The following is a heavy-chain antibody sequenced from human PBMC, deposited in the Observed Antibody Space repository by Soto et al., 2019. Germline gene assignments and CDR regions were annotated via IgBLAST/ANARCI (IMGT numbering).Heavy chain of an antibody. D-gene: IGHD4-17*01. Sequence: EVQLVESGGGLVQPGGSLRLSCAASGFTFSSYSMNWVRQAPGKGLEWVSYISSSSGTIYYADSVKGRFTISRDNAKNALYLQMNSLRAEDTAVYYCARGITLNTVVSLGYWGQGTLVTVS. CDR1: GFTFSSYS. CDR3: ARGITLNTVVSLGY. J-gene: IGHJ4*02. CDR2: ISSSSGTI. V-gene: IGHV3-48*01.